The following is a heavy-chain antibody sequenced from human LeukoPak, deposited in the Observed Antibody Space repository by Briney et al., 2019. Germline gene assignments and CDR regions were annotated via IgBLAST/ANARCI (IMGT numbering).Heavy chain of an antibody. Sequence: SETLSLTCTVSGGSVSTYYWSWIRQPPGRGLEWIGYIYPSGSTTYDPSLKSRVTISLDTSKNQFSLKLSSVTAADTAVYYCARLDYFYDGSRYSWYFDYWGQGALVTVSS. V-gene: IGHV4-4*09. CDR1: GGSVSTYY. J-gene: IGHJ4*02. CDR2: IYPSGST. D-gene: IGHD3-22*01. CDR3: ARLDYFYDGSRYSWYFDY.